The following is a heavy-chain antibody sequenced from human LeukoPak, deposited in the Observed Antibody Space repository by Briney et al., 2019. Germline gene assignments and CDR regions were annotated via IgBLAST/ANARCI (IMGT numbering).Heavy chain of an antibody. V-gene: IGHV3-30*18. Sequence: PGGSLRLSCAASGLTFSFYGMHCVRQAPGRGLEWVAVISYDGSNKYYGDSVKGRFTISRDNSKNTLYLQMNSLRTEDTAVYYCAKERDPGWFDPWGQGTLVTVSS. CDR2: ISYDGSNK. D-gene: IGHD3-10*01. CDR3: AKERDPGWFDP. J-gene: IGHJ5*02. CDR1: GLTFSFYG.